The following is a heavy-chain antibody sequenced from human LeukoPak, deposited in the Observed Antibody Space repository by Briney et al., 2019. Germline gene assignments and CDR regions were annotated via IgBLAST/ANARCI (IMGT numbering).Heavy chain of an antibody. V-gene: IGHV3-30*18. Sequence: PGGSLRLSCAASGFTFSTYGMHWVRQAPGKGLERVAVISYDGIYKYYADSVKGRFTISRDNSKNTLYLQMNSLRAEDTAVYYCAKDQAVVGASSFDYWGQGTLVTVSS. J-gene: IGHJ4*02. CDR3: AKDQAVVGASSFDY. CDR1: GFTFSTYG. D-gene: IGHD2-15*01. CDR2: ISYDGIYK.